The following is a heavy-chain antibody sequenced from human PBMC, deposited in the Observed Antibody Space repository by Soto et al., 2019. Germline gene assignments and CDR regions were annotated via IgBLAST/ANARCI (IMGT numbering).Heavy chain of an antibody. D-gene: IGHD5-12*01. CDR3: ARANSGYDYYYYYYGMDV. V-gene: IGHV1-69*13. Sequence: GASVKVSCKASGGTFSSYAISWVRQAPGQGLEWMGGIIPIFGTANYAQKFQGRVTITADESTSTAYMELSSLRSEDTAVYYCARANSGYDYYYYYYGMDVWGLGTLVTVSS. CDR2: IIPIFGTA. J-gene: IGHJ6*02. CDR1: GGTFSSYA.